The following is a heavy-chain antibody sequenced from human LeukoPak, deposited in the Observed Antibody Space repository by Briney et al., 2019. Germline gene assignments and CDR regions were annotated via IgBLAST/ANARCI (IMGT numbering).Heavy chain of an antibody. CDR2: IPYSGNT. V-gene: IGHV4-59*01. CDR1: GGSINNYY. CDR3: ARDSYTGSHFEDTFDI. Sequence: SETLSLTCTVSGGSINNYYWSWIRQPPGKGLEWIGHIPYSGNTNYNSSLRSRVTISVDTSNNQFSLRLSSVTAADTAVYYCARDSYTGSHFEDTFDIWGQGTMVTVSS. D-gene: IGHD1-26*01. J-gene: IGHJ3*02.